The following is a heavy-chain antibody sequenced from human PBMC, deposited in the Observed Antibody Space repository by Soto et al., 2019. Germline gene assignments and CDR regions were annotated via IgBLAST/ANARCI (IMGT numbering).Heavy chain of an antibody. Sequence: QVQLVESGGGVVQPGRSLRLSCAASGFTFSSYAMHWVRQAPGKGLEWVAVISYDGSNKYYADSVKGRFTISRDNSKNTLYLQMNSLRAEDTAVYYCASGASSIAARDWFDPWGQGTLVTVSS. CDR3: ASGASSIAARDWFDP. J-gene: IGHJ5*02. D-gene: IGHD6-6*01. CDR2: ISYDGSNK. V-gene: IGHV3-30-3*01. CDR1: GFTFSSYA.